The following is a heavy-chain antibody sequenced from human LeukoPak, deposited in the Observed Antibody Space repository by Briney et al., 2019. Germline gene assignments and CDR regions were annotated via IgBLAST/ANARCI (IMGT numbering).Heavy chain of an antibody. Sequence: SETLSLTCTVSGDSISGSNYYWSWIRQPAGKGLEWIARISTSGTTHYNPSLKSRVTISVDTSKNQFSLKLTSVTAADTAVYYCARPLLTDYYDSSGYGYWGQGTLVTVSS. CDR3: ARPLLTDYYDSSGYGY. V-gene: IGHV4-61*02. J-gene: IGHJ4*02. CDR2: ISTSGTT. D-gene: IGHD3-22*01. CDR1: GDSISGSNYY.